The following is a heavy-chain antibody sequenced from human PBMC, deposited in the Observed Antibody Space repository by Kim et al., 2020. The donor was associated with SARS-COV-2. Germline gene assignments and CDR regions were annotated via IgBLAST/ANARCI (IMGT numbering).Heavy chain of an antibody. CDR1: GFTFSSYA. CDR3: ARDGRTYYDFWSGYYRNDAFDI. D-gene: IGHD3-3*01. J-gene: IGHJ3*02. CDR2: ISYDGSNK. Sequence: GGSLRLSCAASGFTFSSYAMHWVRQAPGKGLEWVAVISYDGSNKYYADSVKGRFTISRDNSKNTLYLQMNSLRAEDTAVYYCARDGRTYYDFWSGYYRNDAFDIWGQGTMVTVSS. V-gene: IGHV3-30-3*01.